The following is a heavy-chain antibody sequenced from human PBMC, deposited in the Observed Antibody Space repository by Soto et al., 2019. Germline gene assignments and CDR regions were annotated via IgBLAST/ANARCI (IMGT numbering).Heavy chain of an antibody. J-gene: IGHJ6*03. CDR3: AKAYCSSPSCRPMRNYYYYYYMDV. D-gene: IGHD2-2*01. V-gene: IGHV3-23*01. CDR1: GFTFSNYA. CDR2: ISSSDAST. Sequence: GGSLRLSCAASGFTFSNYAMSWVRQAAGKGLEWVSTISSSDASTYYANSVKGRFTISRDNSKNTLFLQMNSLRAEDTAVYYCAKAYCSSPSCRPMRNYYYYYYMDVWGKGTTVTVSS.